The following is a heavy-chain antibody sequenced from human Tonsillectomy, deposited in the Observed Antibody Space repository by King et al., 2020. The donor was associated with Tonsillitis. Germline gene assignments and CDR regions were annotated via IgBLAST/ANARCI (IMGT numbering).Heavy chain of an antibody. V-gene: IGHV3-7*01. CDR3: TRDHYGVSGHYYFGAFDF. J-gene: IGHJ3*01. Sequence: VQLVESGGGLVQPGGSLRLSCAASGFTFSTFWMTWVRQAPGKGLEWVANIKQDGSESEYVASVKGRFTISRDNAKNLLFLQMNSLRAEDTAVYYCTRDHYGVSGHYYFGAFDFWGQGTLVAVSS. D-gene: IGHD3-22*01. CDR2: IKQDGSES. CDR1: GFTFSTFW.